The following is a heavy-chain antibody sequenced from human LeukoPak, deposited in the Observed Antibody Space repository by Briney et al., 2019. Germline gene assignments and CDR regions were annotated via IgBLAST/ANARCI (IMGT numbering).Heavy chain of an antibody. CDR1: GFTFSSYW. V-gene: IGHV3-7*01. CDR2: IKQEGGER. D-gene: IGHD6-6*01. J-gene: IGHJ4*02. Sequence: GGSLRLSCAASGFTFSSYWMGWVRQAPGKGLEWVASIKQEGGERYYVDSVTGRCTISIENAKKTQYLYMNRQRAENTDMAYYARERVSSSSFFDYWGQATLVTVSS. CDR3: ARERVSSSSFFDY.